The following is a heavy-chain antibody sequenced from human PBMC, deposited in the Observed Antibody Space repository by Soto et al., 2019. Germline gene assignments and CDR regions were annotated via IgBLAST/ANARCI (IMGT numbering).Heavy chain of an antibody. J-gene: IGHJ5*02. D-gene: IGHD3-10*01. CDR3: ARGGGHYGSGSYYRGSGFDP. V-gene: IGHV3-23*01. Sequence: EVQLLESGGGLVQPGGSLRLSCAASGFTFSSYAMSWVRQAPGKGLEWVSAISGSGGSTYYADSVKGRFTISRDNSKNTLYLQMNSLRAEDTAVYYCARGGGHYGSGSYYRGSGFDPWGQGTLVTVSS. CDR2: ISGSGGST. CDR1: GFTFSSYA.